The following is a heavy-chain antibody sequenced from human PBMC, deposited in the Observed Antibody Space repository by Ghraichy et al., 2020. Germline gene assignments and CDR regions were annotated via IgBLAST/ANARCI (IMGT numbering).Heavy chain of an antibody. D-gene: IGHD3/OR15-3a*01. CDR3: ARAWTGVDY. Sequence: GGSPRLSCAASGFTFSSYGMHWVRQAPGKGLEWVTFISYDGNSKYYADSVKGRFTISRDNSKNTLYLQMNSLRAEDTAVYYCARAWTGVDYWGQGTLVTVSS. J-gene: IGHJ4*02. CDR1: GFTFSSYG. V-gene: IGHV3-30*03. CDR2: ISYDGNSK.